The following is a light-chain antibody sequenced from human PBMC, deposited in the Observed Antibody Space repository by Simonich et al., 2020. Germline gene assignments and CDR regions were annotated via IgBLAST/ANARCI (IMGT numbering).Light chain of an antibody. CDR1: SSDVGGYNF. Sequence: QSALTQPASVSGSPGQSITISCTGTSSDVGGYNFVSWYQQHPGKAPKLMFSDVSKRPSGVSNSCAGSKSGNTASLTISGLQAEDDADYYCCSYAGSYTLVFGGGTKLTVL. J-gene: IGLJ2*01. V-gene: IGLV2-14*01. CDR3: CSYAGSYTLV. CDR2: DVS.